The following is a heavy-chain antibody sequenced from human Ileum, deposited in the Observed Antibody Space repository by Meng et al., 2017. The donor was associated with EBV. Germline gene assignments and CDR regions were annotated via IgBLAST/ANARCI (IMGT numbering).Heavy chain of an antibody. V-gene: IGHV4-61*08. CDR1: NGSVSSYGYY. CDR3: ARERGGGDRGIQ. D-gene: IGHD2-21*02. Sequence: HVQLQESCPGLFKPSTTLYLTCSVSNGSVSSYGYYCTWMWQPPGKGLEWIGYMSYTGSTNYKSTLKSRVTISVDKSKNQFSLKLSSVTAADTAVYYCARERGGGDRGIQWGQGTLVTVSS. J-gene: IGHJ4*02. CDR2: MSYTGST.